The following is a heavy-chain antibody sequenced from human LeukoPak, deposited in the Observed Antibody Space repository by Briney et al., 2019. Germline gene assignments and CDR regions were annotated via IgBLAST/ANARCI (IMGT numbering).Heavy chain of an antibody. Sequence: SGGSLRLSCVGSGFIFSNYALSWVRQAPGKGLEWVSGISESGTGRHYADSVKGRFTISRDNSKNTLYLQMNSLRAEDTAVYYCARETGGSGPSDYWGQGTLVTVSS. CDR1: GFIFSNYA. CDR2: ISESGTGR. D-gene: IGHD3-10*01. J-gene: IGHJ4*02. V-gene: IGHV3-23*01. CDR3: ARETGGSGPSDY.